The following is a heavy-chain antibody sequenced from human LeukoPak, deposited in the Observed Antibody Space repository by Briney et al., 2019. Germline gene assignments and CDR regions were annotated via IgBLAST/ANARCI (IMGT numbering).Heavy chain of an antibody. Sequence: GGSLRLSCAASGFTFSSYAMHWVRQAPGKGLEWVAVISYDGSNKYYADSVKGRFTFSRDNSKNTLYLQMNSLRVEDTAVYYCAKDLMVRGVIMMPDYWGQGTLVTVSS. D-gene: IGHD3-10*01. CDR2: ISYDGSNK. CDR1: GFTFSSYA. J-gene: IGHJ4*02. V-gene: IGHV3-30*04. CDR3: AKDLMVRGVIMMPDY.